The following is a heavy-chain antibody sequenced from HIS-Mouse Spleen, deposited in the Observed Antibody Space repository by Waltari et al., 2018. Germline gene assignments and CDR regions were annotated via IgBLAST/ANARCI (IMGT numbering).Heavy chain of an antibody. D-gene: IGHD6-13*01. CDR3: AREIPYSSSWYDWYFDL. V-gene: IGHV4-39*07. CDR1: GGSISSSSYS. CDR2: IYYSGST. Sequence: QLQLQESGPGLVKPSETLSLTCTVSGGSISSSSYSCGWFRQPPGKGLVWIGRIYYSGSTYYNPSLKSRVTISVDTSKNQFSLKLSSVTAADTAVYYCAREIPYSSSWYDWYFDLWGRGTLVTVSS. J-gene: IGHJ2*01.